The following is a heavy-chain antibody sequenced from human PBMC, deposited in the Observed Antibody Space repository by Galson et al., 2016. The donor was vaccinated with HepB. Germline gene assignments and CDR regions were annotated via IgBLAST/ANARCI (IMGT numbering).Heavy chain of an antibody. CDR3: AKVRPYSSGWSGENGS. J-gene: IGHJ5*02. V-gene: IGHV3-30*18. CDR1: RFTFSRYG. Sequence: SLRLSCAASRFTFSRYGMHWVRQAPGKGLEWVAVISSDGSNKYYADSLKGRFTISRDNSKNTLYLQMNSLRPEDTAVYYCAKVRPYSSGWSGENGSWGQGTLVTVSS. D-gene: IGHD6-19*01. CDR2: ISSDGSNK.